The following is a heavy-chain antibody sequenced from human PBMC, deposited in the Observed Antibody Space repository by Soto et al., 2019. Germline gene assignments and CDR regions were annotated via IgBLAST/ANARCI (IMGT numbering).Heavy chain of an antibody. V-gene: IGHV1-2*02. CDR3: ASDSSGWYSDYYGMDV. Sequence: ASVKVSCKASGYTFTGYYMHWLRQSPGQGLEWMGWINPNSGGTNYAQKFQGRVTMTRDTSISTAYMELSRLRSDDTAVYYCASDSSGWYSDYYGMDVWGQGTTVTVSS. CDR1: GYTFTGYY. J-gene: IGHJ6*02. D-gene: IGHD6-19*01. CDR2: INPNSGGT.